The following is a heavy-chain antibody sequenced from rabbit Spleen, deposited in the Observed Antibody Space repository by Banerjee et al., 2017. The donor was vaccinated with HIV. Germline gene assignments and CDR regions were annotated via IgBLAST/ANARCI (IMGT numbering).Heavy chain of an antibody. J-gene: IGHJ4*01. CDR3: ARDVGTYDYIDVYFNL. CDR2: IAGSSSGFT. Sequence: QEQLEESGGGLVQPEGSLTLTCKASRFSFSSSDYICWVRQAPGKGLEWISCIAGSSSGFTYSATWATGRFTISKTSSTTVTLQMTSLTGADTATYFCARDVGTYDYIDVYFNLWGPGTLVTVS. D-gene: IGHD6-1*01. CDR1: RFSFSSSDY. V-gene: IGHV1S45*01.